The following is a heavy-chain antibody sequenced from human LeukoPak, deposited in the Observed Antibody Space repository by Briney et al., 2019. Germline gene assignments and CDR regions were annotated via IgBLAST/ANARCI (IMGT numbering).Heavy chain of an antibody. CDR3: ARNYFDWLLPLDY. D-gene: IGHD3-9*01. Sequence: KTSETLSLTCTVSGYFISSGYYWSWIRQPPGKGLEWIGEINHSGSTNYNPSLKSRVTISVDTSKNQFSLKLSSVTAADTAVYYCARNYFDWLLPLDYWGQGTLVTVSS. CDR1: GYFISSGYY. V-gene: IGHV4-38-2*02. J-gene: IGHJ4*02. CDR2: INHSGST.